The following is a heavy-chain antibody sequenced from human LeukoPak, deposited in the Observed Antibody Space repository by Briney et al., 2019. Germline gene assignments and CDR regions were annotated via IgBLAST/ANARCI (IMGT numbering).Heavy chain of an antibody. CDR2: ISGSGGNT. D-gene: IGHD1-26*01. J-gene: IGHJ4*02. V-gene: IGHV3-23*01. Sequence: GGSLRLSCAASGFTFSNYAMSWVRQAPGKGLEWVSAISGSGGNTNYADSVRGQFTISRDKSKNTLYLQMNSLRAEDTAVYYCARRVGSTTGRFDYWGQGTLVTVSS. CDR1: GFTFSNYA. CDR3: ARRVGSTTGRFDY.